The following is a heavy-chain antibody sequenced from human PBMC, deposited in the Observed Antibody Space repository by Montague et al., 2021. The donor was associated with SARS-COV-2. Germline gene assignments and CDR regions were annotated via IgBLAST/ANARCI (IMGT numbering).Heavy chain of an antibody. CDR3: ARLIGSGWTDAFDF. CDR1: GDSVNTNQ. J-gene: IGHJ3*01. Sequence: SETLSLTCVVSGDSVNTNQWTWVRQPPGKGLEWIGHVFYTGSTKYNPSLESRVTISIDTSKNQFALRLYSVSAADTAIYYCARLIGSGWTDAFDFWGQGTMVTVSS. V-gene: IGHV4-59*02. D-gene: IGHD6-25*01. CDR2: VFYTGST.